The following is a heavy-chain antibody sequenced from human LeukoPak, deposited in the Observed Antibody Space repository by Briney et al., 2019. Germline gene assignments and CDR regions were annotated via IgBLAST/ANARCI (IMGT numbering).Heavy chain of an antibody. V-gene: IGHV3-74*01. Sequence: PGGSLRLSCTTSQFKFNNYGMTWVRQAPGKGLVWISRINTDGSSTSYADSVKGRFAISRDNAKNTLYLQMNSLRAEDTAVYYCARESGIAAALDLWGQGTLVTVSS. J-gene: IGHJ5*02. CDR3: ARESGIAAALDL. D-gene: IGHD6-13*01. CDR1: QFKFNNYG. CDR2: INTDGSST.